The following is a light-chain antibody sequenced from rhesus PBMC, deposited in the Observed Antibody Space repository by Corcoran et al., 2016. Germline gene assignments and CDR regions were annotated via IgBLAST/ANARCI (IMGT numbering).Light chain of an antibody. CDR2: GNP. CDR3: QSYDSSLSAYYV. J-gene: IGLJ6*01. Sequence: HSVLTQPPSVSGAPGQRVTISCTGSSSNIGAGFDVHWYQQLPGTAPKLHIYGNPYRPSGGPDRFSGSKSGTSASLAITGLQAEDEADYYCQSYDSSLSAYYVFGTGTKVTVL. CDR1: SSNIGAGFD. V-gene: IGLV1S1*01.